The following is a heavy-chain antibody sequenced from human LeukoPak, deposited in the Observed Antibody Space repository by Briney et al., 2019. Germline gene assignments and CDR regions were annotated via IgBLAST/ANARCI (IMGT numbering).Heavy chain of an antibody. CDR1: GYTFTSYG. V-gene: IGHV1-18*01. CDR3: ARDHYQLLGNWFDP. J-gene: IGHJ5*02. D-gene: IGHD2-2*01. CDR2: IGAYNGNT. Sequence: VSVKVSCKASGYTFTSYGISWVRQAPGQGLEWMGWIGAYNGNTNYAQKLQGRVTMTTDTSTSTAYMELRSLRSDDTAVYYCARDHYQLLGNWFDPWGQGTLVTVSS.